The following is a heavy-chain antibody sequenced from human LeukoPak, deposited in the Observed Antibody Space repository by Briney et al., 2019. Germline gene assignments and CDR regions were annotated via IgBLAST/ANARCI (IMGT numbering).Heavy chain of an antibody. Sequence: PSETLSLTCTVSGGSISSSSYYWGWIRQPPGKGLEWIGSIYYSGSTYYNPSLKSRVTISVDTSKNQFSLKLSSVTAADTAVYYCARVVVVPAAANYYYYMDVWGKGTTVTISS. CDR3: ARVVVVPAAANYYYYMDV. D-gene: IGHD2-2*01. V-gene: IGHV4-39*07. J-gene: IGHJ6*03. CDR1: GGSISSSSYY. CDR2: IYYSGST.